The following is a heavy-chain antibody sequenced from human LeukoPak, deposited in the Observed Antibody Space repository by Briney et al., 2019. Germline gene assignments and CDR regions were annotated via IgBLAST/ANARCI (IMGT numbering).Heavy chain of an antibody. CDR3: ARGRDGYNFVDY. J-gene: IGHJ4*02. CDR1: GYTFTGYY. CDR2: INPNSGGT. D-gene: IGHD5-24*01. V-gene: IGHV1-2*02. Sequence: APVKVSCKASGYTFTGYYMHWVRQAPAQGLEWMGWINPNSGGTNYAQKFQGRVTMTRDTSISTAYMELSRLRSDDTVVYYCARGRDGYNFVDYWGQGTLVTVSS.